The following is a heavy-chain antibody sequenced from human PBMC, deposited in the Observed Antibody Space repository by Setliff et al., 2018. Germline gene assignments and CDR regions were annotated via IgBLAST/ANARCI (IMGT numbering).Heavy chain of an antibody. CDR1: GGSISSYY. Sequence: SETLSLTCTVSGGSISSYYWSWIRQPPGKGLEWIGYIYTSGITNYSPSLKSRVTISVDTSKNQFSLKLSSVTAADTAVYYCARGPELDPFDYWGQGTLVTVSS. V-gene: IGHV4-59*01. D-gene: IGHD6-6*01. CDR2: IYTSGIT. CDR3: ARGPELDPFDY. J-gene: IGHJ4*02.